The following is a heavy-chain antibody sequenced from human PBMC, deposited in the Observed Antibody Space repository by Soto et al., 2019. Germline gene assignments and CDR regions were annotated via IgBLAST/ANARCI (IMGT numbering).Heavy chain of an antibody. V-gene: IGHV3-7*01. J-gene: IGHJ3*02. CDR1: GFTFSSYW. CDR3: ARDRMPGIAVAGTGGNAFDI. D-gene: IGHD6-19*01. Sequence: EVQLVESGGGLVQPGGSLRLSCAASGFTFSSYWMSWVRQAPGKGLEWVANIKQDGSEKYYVDSVKGRFTTSRDNAKNSLYLQMNSLRAEDTAVYYCARDRMPGIAVAGTGGNAFDIWGQGTMVTVSS. CDR2: IKQDGSEK.